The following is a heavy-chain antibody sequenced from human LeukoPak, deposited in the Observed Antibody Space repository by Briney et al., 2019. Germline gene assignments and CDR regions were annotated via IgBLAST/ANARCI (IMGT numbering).Heavy chain of an antibody. Sequence: PGGSLRLSCAASGFTFSSYGMHWVRQAPGKGLEWVAFIRYDGSNKYYADSVKGRFTISRDNPKNTLYLQMNSLRAEDTAVYYCAKVGSDEGSLDYWGQGTLVTVSS. CDR2: IRYDGSNK. V-gene: IGHV3-30*02. J-gene: IGHJ4*02. D-gene: IGHD1-26*01. CDR1: GFTFSSYG. CDR3: AKVGSDEGSLDY.